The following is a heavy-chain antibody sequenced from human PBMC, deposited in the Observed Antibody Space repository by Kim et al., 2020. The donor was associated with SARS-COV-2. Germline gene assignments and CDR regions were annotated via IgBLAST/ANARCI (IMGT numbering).Heavy chain of an antibody. J-gene: IGHJ1*01. V-gene: IGHV3-30*01. Sequence: DTVKGRVTISRDNSKNTLYLQMNSLRAEETAVYYCARSMVRGVILQYFKHWGQGTLVTVSS. CDR3: ARSMVRGVILQYFKH. D-gene: IGHD3-10*01.